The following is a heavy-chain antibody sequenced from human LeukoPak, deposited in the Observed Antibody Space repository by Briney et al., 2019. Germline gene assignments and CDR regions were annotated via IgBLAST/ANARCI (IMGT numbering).Heavy chain of an antibody. J-gene: IGHJ4*02. V-gene: IGHV1-18*01. Sequence: ASVKVSCKASGYTFTSYGISWVRQAPGQGLEWMGWISAYNGNTHYAQKLQGRVTMTTDTSTSTVYMELRSLRSDDTAVYYCARHVSSGWYYFDYWGQGALVTVSS. CDR2: ISAYNGNT. CDR3: ARHVSSGWYYFDY. D-gene: IGHD6-19*01. CDR1: GYTFTSYG.